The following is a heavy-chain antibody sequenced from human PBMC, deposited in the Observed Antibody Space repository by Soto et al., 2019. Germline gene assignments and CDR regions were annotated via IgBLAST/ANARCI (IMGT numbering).Heavy chain of an antibody. CDR2: INHSVST. CDR1: GGCFSGYY. V-gene: IGHV4-34*01. J-gene: IGHJ4*02. Sequence: XASLSLACAVYGGCFSGYYWSWIRQPPGKGLEWIGEINHSVSTNYNPSLKSRVTISVDTSKNQFSLKLSSVTAADTAVYYCARGGTVVEYFDYWGQGTLVTVSS. D-gene: IGHD2-15*01. CDR3: ARGGTVVEYFDY.